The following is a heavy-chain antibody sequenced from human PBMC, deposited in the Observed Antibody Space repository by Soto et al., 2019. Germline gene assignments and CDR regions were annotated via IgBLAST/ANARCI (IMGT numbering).Heavy chain of an antibody. V-gene: IGHV1-69*01. CDR2: FIPVFTTA. Sequence: QVQLVQSGAEVKKPGSSVKVSCKASGGSFSTYGISWVRQAPGQGLEWMGGFIPVFTTAKYAQKFQGRVSMTADESTYTAYMELSSLRSEDTAVYFGARDGVDVSRTTVRHGALDIWGQGTVVTVSS. CDR3: ARDGVDVSRTTVRHGALDI. J-gene: IGHJ3*02. CDR1: GGSFSTYG. D-gene: IGHD4-17*01.